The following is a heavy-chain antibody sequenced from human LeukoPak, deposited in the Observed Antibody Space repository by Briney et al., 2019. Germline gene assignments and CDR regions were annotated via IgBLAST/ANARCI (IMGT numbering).Heavy chain of an antibody. Sequence: GGSLRLSCAASGNYWMHWVRQAPGKGLVWVSHINSDGSWTSYADSVKGRFTISKDNAKNTVYLQMNDLRAEDTAVYYCVSFYEAYWGRGTLVTVSS. D-gene: IGHD2/OR15-2a*01. J-gene: IGHJ4*02. CDR3: VSFYEAY. V-gene: IGHV3-74*01. CDR2: INSDGSWT. CDR1: GNYW.